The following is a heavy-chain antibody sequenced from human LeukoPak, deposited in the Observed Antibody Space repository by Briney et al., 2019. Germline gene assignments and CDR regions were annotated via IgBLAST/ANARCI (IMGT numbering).Heavy chain of an antibody. CDR1: GFTVSRNY. J-gene: IGHJ4*02. CDR2: IYSDGST. Sequence: GGSLRLSCAASGFTVSRNYMSWVRQGPGKGLEWVSEIYSDGSTYYTASVKGRFSISRDNSKNTVFLQMNSLRAEDTAVYYCARGGPGLGSYFDYWGQGTLVSVSS. D-gene: IGHD3-10*01. V-gene: IGHV3-53*01. CDR3: ARGGPGLGSYFDY.